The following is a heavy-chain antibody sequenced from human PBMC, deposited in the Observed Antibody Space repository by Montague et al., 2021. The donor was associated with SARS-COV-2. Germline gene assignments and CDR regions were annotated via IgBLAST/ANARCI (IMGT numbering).Heavy chain of an antibody. D-gene: IGHD1-26*01. Sequence: SLSLSFSASGFYFSYAMHWVRQAPGKGLEWVALISNDGSNKHYADSVKGRFTISRDNSKGTLYLQMNSLRTEDTAVYYCARESGSFHDGGYFDYWGQGSLVTVSS. CDR2: ISNDGSNK. J-gene: IGHJ4*02. CDR1: GFYFSYA. V-gene: IGHV3-30*04. CDR3: ARESGSFHDGGYFDY.